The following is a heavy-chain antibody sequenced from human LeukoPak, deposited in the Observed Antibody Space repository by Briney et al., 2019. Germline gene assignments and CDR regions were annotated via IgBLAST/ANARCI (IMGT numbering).Heavy chain of an antibody. Sequence: GGSLRLSCAASGFTFSDYYMSWIRQAPGKGLEWVSYISSSGSYTNYADSVKGRFTISSDNAKNSLYLQMNSLRAEDTAVYYCARDRPYYYGSGSRLYYFDYWGQGTLVTVSS. J-gene: IGHJ4*02. D-gene: IGHD3-10*01. CDR1: GFTFSDYY. V-gene: IGHV3-11*05. CDR2: ISSSGSYT. CDR3: ARDRPYYYGSGSRLYYFDY.